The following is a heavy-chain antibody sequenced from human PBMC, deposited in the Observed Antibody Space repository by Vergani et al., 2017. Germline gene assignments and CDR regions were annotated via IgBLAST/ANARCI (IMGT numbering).Heavy chain of an antibody. CDR1: GFTFSDHY. D-gene: IGHD3-3*01. V-gene: IGHV3-72*01. Sequence: EVQLVESGGGLVQPGGSLRLSCAASGFTFSDHYMDWVRQAPGKGLEWVGRTRNKANSYTTEYAASVKGRFTISRDDSKNSLYLQMNSLKTEDTAVYYCARGVETYYDFWSGYFATPYYYYYMDVWGKGTTVTVSS. CDR3: ARGVETYYDFWSGYFATPYYYYYMDV. CDR2: TRNKANSYTT. J-gene: IGHJ6*03.